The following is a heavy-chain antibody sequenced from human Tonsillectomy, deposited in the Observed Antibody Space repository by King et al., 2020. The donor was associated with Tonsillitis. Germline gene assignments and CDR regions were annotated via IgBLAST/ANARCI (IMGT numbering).Heavy chain of an antibody. V-gene: IGHV3-33*05. CDR1: GFTFSSYG. J-gene: IGHJ3*02. Sequence: VQLVESGGGVVQPGRSLRLSCAASGFTFSSYGMHLVRQAPGKGLEWVAVISYDGSNKYYADSVKGRFTISRDNSKNTLYLQMNSQRAADTAVYYCARAPHGIYGSGRGAFDIWGQGTMVTVSS. CDR3: ARAPHGIYGSGRGAFDI. D-gene: IGHD3-10*01. CDR2: ISYDGSNK.